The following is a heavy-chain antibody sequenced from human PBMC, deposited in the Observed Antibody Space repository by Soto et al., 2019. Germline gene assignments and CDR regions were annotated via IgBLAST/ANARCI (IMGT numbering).Heavy chain of an antibody. CDR1: GYSFTTYW. D-gene: IGHD2-2*02. J-gene: IGHJ4*02. V-gene: IGHV5-51*01. CDR2: IHPGDSDT. Sequence: GESLKISCKGSGYSFTTYWIGWVRQMPGKGLEWMGIIHPGDSDTRYSPSFQGQVTISADKSISTAYLQWSSLKASDTAMYYRATGGYCSTNCYNFFDYWGQGTLVTVSS. CDR3: ATGGYCSTNCYNFFDY.